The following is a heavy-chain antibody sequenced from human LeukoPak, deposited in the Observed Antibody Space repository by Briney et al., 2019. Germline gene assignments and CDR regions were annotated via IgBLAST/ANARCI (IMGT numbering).Heavy chain of an antibody. J-gene: IGHJ6*02. V-gene: IGHV4-59*01. D-gene: IGHD4/OR15-4a*01. CDR1: GGSISYYY. CDR3: AREDPQTRVPEGMDV. Sequence: SETLSLTCTVSGGSISYYYWSWIRQSPGKGLEGIGYVYYSGTTNYNPSLKSRGTVSVDTSKNQFSLQLRSVTAADTAVYYCAREDPQTRVPEGMDVWGQGTTVTVSS. CDR2: VYYSGTT.